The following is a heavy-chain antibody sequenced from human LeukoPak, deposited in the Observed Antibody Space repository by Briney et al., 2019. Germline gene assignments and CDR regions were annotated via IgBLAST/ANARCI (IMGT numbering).Heavy chain of an antibody. CDR1: GGSINSYY. CDR2: IYYSGST. J-gene: IGHJ4*02. CDR3: AREGGTVPDY. V-gene: IGHV4-59*01. D-gene: IGHD4-17*01. Sequence: SETLSLTCTVSGGSINSYYWNWIRQPPGKGLEWIGYIYYSGSTNYNPSLRSRVTISLDTSKKQFSPKLSSVTAADTAIYYCAREGGTVPDYWGQGTLVTVSS.